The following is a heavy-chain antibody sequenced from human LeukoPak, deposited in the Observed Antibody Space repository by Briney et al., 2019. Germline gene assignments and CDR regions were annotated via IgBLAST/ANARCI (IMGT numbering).Heavy chain of an antibody. V-gene: IGHV4-4*07. D-gene: IGHD2-15*01. CDR2: ISGSGVI. Sequence: PSETLSLTCTVSGGPITTYYLSWIRQSAGMGLEWIGRISGSGVITYNPSLKSRVILSLDTSNNHFSLKLISVTAADTAVYYCARGFVGYCSGGSCYSNYYYYYMDVWGKGTTVTVSS. J-gene: IGHJ6*03. CDR1: GGPITTYY. CDR3: ARGFVGYCSGGSCYSNYYYYYMDV.